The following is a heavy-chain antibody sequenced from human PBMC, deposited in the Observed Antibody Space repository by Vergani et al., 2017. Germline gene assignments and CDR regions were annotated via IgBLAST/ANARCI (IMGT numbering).Heavy chain of an antibody. Sequence: QVQLQQWGAGLLKPSETLSLTCAVYGGSFSGYYWSWIRQPPGKGLEWIGEINHSGSTNYNPSLKSRVTISVDTSKNQFSLKLSSVTAADTAVYYCAGDREAYSSGWYGPDWFDPWGQGTLVTVSS. J-gene: IGHJ5*02. CDR1: GGSFSGYY. CDR3: AGDREAYSSGWYGPDWFDP. D-gene: IGHD6-19*01. V-gene: IGHV4-34*01. CDR2: INHSGST.